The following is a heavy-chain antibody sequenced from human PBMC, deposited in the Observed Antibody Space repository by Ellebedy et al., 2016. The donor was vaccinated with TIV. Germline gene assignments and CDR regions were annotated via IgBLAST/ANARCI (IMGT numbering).Heavy chain of an antibody. CDR1: GGSFSSGSYY. CDR3: ARVDNSGWYGGYYFDY. D-gene: IGHD6-19*01. Sequence: SETLSLXXTLSGGSFSSGSYYWSWIRQPPGKGLEWIGYIYYSGSTNYNPSLKSRVTISVDTSKNQFSLKLSSVTAADTAVYYCARVDNSGWYGGYYFDYWGQGTLVTVSS. CDR2: IYYSGST. J-gene: IGHJ4*02. V-gene: IGHV4-61*01.